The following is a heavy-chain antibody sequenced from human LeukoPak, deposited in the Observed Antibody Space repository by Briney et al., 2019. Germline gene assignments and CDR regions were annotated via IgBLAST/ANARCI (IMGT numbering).Heavy chain of an antibody. CDR1: GYTFTKYF. V-gene: IGHV1-2*02. J-gene: IGHJ3*02. CDR2: INPHSGGT. Sequence: ASVKVSCKASGYTFTKYFIHWVRQAPGQGLEWMGWINPHSGGTNNAQKFQGRVTMTRDTSINTAHMELSSLRSEDTAVYYCAADPGIMITFGGVHDAFDIWGQGTMVTVSS. D-gene: IGHD3-16*01. CDR3: AADPGIMITFGGVHDAFDI.